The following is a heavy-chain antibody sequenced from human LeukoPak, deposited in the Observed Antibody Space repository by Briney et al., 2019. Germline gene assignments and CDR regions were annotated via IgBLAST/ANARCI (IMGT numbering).Heavy chain of an antibody. CDR1: GDSMSSYY. Sequence: ASETLSLTCTVSGDSMSSYYWSWIRQPPGKGLEWIGYIYYSGSTTYNPSLKSRVTISVDTTKNQFSLNLTSVTAADTAVYYCARYTPKKMLNGLRTFDIWGQGTMVTVSS. CDR3: ARYTPKKMLNGLRTFDI. D-gene: IGHD5-12*01. J-gene: IGHJ3*02. V-gene: IGHV4-59*01. CDR2: IYYSGST.